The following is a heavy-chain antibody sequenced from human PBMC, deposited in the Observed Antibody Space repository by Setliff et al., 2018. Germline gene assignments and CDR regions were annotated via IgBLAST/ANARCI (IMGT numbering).Heavy chain of an antibody. D-gene: IGHD6-19*01. J-gene: IGHJ4*02. V-gene: IGHV4-34*01. CDR1: GGSFSTYY. Sequence: SETLSLTCAVYGGSFSTYYWIWIRQPPGKGLEWIGEINHSGSTNYNPSLNSQVTISVDTSKNQFSLNLNSVTAADTAVYYCARVGVTSGWAYWGLGTLVTVSS. CDR3: ARVGVTSGWAY. CDR2: INHSGST.